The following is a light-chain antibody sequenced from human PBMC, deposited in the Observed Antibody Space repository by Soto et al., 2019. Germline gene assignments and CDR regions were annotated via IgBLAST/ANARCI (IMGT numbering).Light chain of an antibody. J-gene: IGLJ2*01. CDR1: NSNIGSNY. Sequence: QAVVTQSPSASGTPGQRVTISCSGDNSNIGSNYVYWYQQLPGTAPKLLIYRNNQRPSGVPDRFSGSKSGTSASLAISGLRSEDETDYYCAAWDDSLSGVVFGGGTKLTVL. CDR2: RNN. V-gene: IGLV1-47*01. CDR3: AAWDDSLSGVV.